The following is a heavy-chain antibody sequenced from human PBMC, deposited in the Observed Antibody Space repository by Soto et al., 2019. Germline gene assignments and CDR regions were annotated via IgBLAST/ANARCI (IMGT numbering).Heavy chain of an antibody. CDR1: GGTFSSYA. Sequence: GASVKVSCKASGGTFSSYAISWVRQAPGQGLEWMGGIIPIFGTANYAQKFQGRVTITTDESTSTAYMELRSLRSDDTAVYYCARGVPGGDILVVPAPSYYIDFWGQGILVTV. CDR3: ARGVPGGDILVVPAPSYYIDF. D-gene: IGHD2-2*01. V-gene: IGHV1-69*05. J-gene: IGHJ4*02. CDR2: IIPIFGTA.